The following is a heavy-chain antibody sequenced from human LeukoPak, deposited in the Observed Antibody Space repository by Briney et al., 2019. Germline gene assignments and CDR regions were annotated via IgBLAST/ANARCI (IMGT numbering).Heavy chain of an antibody. CDR2: ISGSGGST. V-gene: IGHV3-23*01. Sequence: GGSLRLSCAAFRFTFSSYAMSWVRQAPGKGLEWVSTISGSGGSTFYADSVRGRFTISRDNSKNTLYLQMNSLRAEDTAVYYCAKELPPRYGGPGYWGQGTLVTVSS. D-gene: IGHD1-26*01. J-gene: IGHJ4*02. CDR1: RFTFSSYA. CDR3: AKELPPRYGGPGY.